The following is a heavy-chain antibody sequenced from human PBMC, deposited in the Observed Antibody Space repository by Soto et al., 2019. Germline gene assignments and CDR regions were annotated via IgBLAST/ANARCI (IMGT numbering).Heavy chain of an antibody. D-gene: IGHD3-3*01. CDR2: IIPILGIA. V-gene: IGHV1-69*02. CDR1: GGTFSSYT. CDR3: ARVLRFLEYPDY. J-gene: IGHJ4*02. Sequence: GASVKVSCKASGGTFSSYTISWVRQAPGQGLEWMGRIIPILGIANYAQKFQGRVTITADKSTSTAYMELRSLRSDDTAVYYCARVLRFLEYPDYGGQGTLVTVS.